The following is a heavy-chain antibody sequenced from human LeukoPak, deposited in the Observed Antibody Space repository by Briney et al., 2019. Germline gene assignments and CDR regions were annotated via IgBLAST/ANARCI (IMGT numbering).Heavy chain of an antibody. CDR3: LVGIDY. D-gene: IGHD1-26*01. V-gene: IGHV3-74*01. CDR1: GFSLSSYW. Sequence: GGSLRLSCAASGFSLSSYWMHWVRQSPGKGLVWVPCINSDGSTTSYADSVKGRFTISRDNAKNTLYLQMNSLRVEDTAVYYCLVGIDYWGQGTLVTVSS. CDR2: INSDGSTT. J-gene: IGHJ4*02.